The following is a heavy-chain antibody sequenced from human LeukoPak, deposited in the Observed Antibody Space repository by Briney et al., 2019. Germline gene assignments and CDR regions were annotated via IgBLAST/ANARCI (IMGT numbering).Heavy chain of an antibody. CDR3: ARDCDSSSCP. V-gene: IGHV4-31*03. D-gene: IGHD6-13*01. CDR2: IYYSGST. CDR1: GGSISSGGYY. Sequence: ASETLSLTCTVSGGSISSGGYYWSWIRQHPGKGLEWIGYIYYSGSTYYNPSLKSRVTISVDTSKNQFSLKLSSVTAADTAVYYCARDCDSSSCPWGQGTLVTVSS. J-gene: IGHJ5*02.